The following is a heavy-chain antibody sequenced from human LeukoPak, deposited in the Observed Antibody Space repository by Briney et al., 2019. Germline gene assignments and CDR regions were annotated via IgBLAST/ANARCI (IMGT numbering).Heavy chain of an antibody. D-gene: IGHD3-16*01. CDR2: ISSSSSTI. Sequence: GGSLRLSCAASGFTFSSYSMNWVRQAPGKRLEWVSYISSSSSTIYYADSVKGRFTISRDNAKNSLYLQMNSLRAEDTAVYYCARDLFGFLHPYYYYYMDVWGKGTTVTVSS. J-gene: IGHJ6*03. V-gene: IGHV3-48*01. CDR1: GFTFSSYS. CDR3: ARDLFGFLHPYYYYYMDV.